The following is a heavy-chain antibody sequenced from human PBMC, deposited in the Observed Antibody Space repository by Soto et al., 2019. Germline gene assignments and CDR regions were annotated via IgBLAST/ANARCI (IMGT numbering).Heavy chain of an antibody. CDR3: ARAYGAGSFDF. Sequence: QVQLVQSGAEVKKPGASVKVSCTGSGYTFRSYDIHWVRQATGQGLEWMGWVNPNTGNTGYAEKVQGRVTMTRDMSKSSAYMEVSSLTSEDTAIYYCARAYGAGSFDFWGKGTLVSVSS. CDR2: VNPNTGNT. J-gene: IGHJ5*01. V-gene: IGHV1-8*01. CDR1: GYTFRSYD. D-gene: IGHD3-10*01.